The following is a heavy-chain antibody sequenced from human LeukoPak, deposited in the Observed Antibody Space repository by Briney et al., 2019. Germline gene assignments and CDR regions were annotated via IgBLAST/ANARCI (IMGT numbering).Heavy chain of an antibody. CDR2: IRYDGSDK. J-gene: IGHJ4*02. CDR3: ASGGIYYGAAFDF. CDR1: GFTFSSYG. V-gene: IGHV3-30*02. D-gene: IGHD1-26*01. Sequence: GGSLRLSCAASGFTFSSYGMHWVRQAPGKGLEWVAFIRYDGSDKYYTDSVKGRFTISRDNSKNSLYLQMNSLRAEDTALYYCASGGIYYGAAFDFWGQGTLVTVSS.